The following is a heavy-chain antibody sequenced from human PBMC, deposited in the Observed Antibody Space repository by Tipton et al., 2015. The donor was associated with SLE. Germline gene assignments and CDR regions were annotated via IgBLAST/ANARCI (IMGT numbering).Heavy chain of an antibody. CDR3: AGDSPFASGSYYY. CDR2: IYYDGST. J-gene: IGHJ4*02. D-gene: IGHD1-26*01. V-gene: IGHV4-4*02. Sequence: TLSLTCAVSGDSISSYHWWSWVRQAPGKGLEWIGEIYYDGSTNYNPSLKGRVTFSLDKSKSQFSPKLTSVTAADTALYYCAGDSPFASGSYYYWGPGTLVTVSS. CDR1: GDSISSYHW.